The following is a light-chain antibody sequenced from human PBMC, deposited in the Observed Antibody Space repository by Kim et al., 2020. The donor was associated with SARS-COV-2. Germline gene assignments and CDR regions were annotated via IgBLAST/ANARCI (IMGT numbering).Light chain of an antibody. J-gene: IGKJ1*01. V-gene: IGKV1-5*01. Sequence: APVGDRVTITCRASQTINSSLDWYQQKPGKAPKLLIHAASNLETGVPSRFSGSGSGTDFTLTISSLQPGDFATYYCQYYNIHSWTFGQGTKVDIK. CDR1: QTINSS. CDR3: QYYNIHSWT. CDR2: AAS.